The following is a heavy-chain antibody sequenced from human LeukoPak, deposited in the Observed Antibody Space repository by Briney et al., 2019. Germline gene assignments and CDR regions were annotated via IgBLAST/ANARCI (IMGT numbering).Heavy chain of an antibody. CDR2: IYYSGST. CDR3: ARNHHGNYYDSSGYSPGGFDY. J-gene: IGHJ4*02. Sequence: SQTLSLTCTVSGGSISSGGYYWSWIRQNPGKGLEWIGYIYYSGSTYYNPSLKSRVTISVDTSKNQFSLKLSSVTAADTAVYYCARNHHGNYYDSSGYSPGGFDYWGQGTLVTVSS. D-gene: IGHD3-22*01. V-gene: IGHV4-31*03. CDR1: GGSISSGGYY.